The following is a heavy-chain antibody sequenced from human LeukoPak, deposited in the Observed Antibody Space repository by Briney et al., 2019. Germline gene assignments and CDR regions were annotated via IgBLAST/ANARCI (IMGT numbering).Heavy chain of an antibody. J-gene: IGHJ5*02. CDR1: GDIFTRNY. CDR3: ASTRDIVVVPAAMPEFWFDP. CDR2: IIPIFGTA. V-gene: IGHV1-69*13. Sequence: SVKVSCKASGDIFTRNYVHWVRQAPGQGLEWMGGIIPIFGTANYAQRFQGRVTITADESTSTAYMELSSLRSEDTAVYYCASTRDIVVVPAAMPEFWFDPWGQGTLVTVSS. D-gene: IGHD2-2*01.